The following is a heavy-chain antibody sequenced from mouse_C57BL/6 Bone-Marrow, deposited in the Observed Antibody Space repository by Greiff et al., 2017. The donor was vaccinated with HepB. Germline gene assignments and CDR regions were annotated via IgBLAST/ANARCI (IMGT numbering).Heavy chain of an antibody. CDR3: ARGGYGSSFWFGY. V-gene: IGHV5-6*01. Sequence: EVQLVESGGDLVKPGGSLKLSCAASGFTFSSYGMSWVRQTPDKRLEWVATISSGGSYTYYPDSVKGRFTISGDNAKNTLYLQMSSLKSEDTAMYYGARGGYGSSFWFGYWGQGTLVTVSA. D-gene: IGHD1-1*01. J-gene: IGHJ3*01. CDR2: ISSGGSYT. CDR1: GFTFSSYG.